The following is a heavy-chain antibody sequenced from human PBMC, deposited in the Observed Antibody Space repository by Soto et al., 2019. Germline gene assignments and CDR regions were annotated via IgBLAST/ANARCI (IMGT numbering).Heavy chain of an antibody. D-gene: IGHD3-22*01. CDR1: GFTFSSYW. V-gene: IGHV3-23*01. CDR2: ISGSGVST. Sequence: GGSLRLSCAASGFTFSSYWMHWVRQAPGKGLEWVSAISGSGVSTYYADSVKGRFTISRDNSKNTLYLQMNSLRAEDTAVYYCAKSPGMYYYDSSGYYHYDYWGQGTLVTVSS. CDR3: AKSPGMYYYDSSGYYHYDY. J-gene: IGHJ4*02.